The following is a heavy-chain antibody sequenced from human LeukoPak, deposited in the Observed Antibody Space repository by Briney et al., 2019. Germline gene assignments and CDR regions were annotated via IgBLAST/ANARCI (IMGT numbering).Heavy chain of an antibody. CDR1: GFTFSSYS. V-gene: IGHV3-48*02. CDR3: ARDVRWLRFVFDN. CDR2: ITSSGSVM. J-gene: IGHJ4*02. D-gene: IGHD5-12*01. Sequence: PAGSLPLTRAASGFTFSSYSMSWVRQAPGKGLEWVSYITSSGSVMYHADSVRGRFTISRDNAKNSLNLEMNSLRDEDTAVYDCARDVRWLRFVFDNWGQASMVSDSS.